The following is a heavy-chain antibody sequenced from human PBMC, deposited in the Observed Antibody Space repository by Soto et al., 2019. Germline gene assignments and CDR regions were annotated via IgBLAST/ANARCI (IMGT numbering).Heavy chain of an antibody. CDR1: GDSVSGGSFY. V-gene: IGHV4-61*01. Sequence: HVQLQESGPGLVKPSETLSLTCSVSGDSVSGGSFYWSWIRQPPGKGLEWIGYIYFTGSTNYNPSRKCRVTMSVDTSKNQFSLTLMSVTAADSAIYYCVRRVSCGGDEDCGGQGISFAVSS. CDR2: IYFTGST. D-gene: IGHD2-21*02. J-gene: IGHJ1*01. CDR3: VRRVSCGGDEDC.